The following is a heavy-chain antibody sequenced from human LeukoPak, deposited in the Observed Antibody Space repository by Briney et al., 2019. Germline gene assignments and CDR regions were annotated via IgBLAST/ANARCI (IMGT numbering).Heavy chain of an antibody. J-gene: IGHJ3*02. CDR3: ARGLQENLAWLKAFSAFDI. CDR2: ISAYNGNT. Sequence: ASVKVSCKASGYTFTSYDINWVRQATGQGLEWMGWISAYNGNTNYAQKLQGRVTMTTDTSTSTAYMELRSLRSDDTAVYYCARGLQENLAWLKAFSAFDIWGQGTMVTVSS. V-gene: IGHV1-18*01. CDR1: GYTFTSYD. D-gene: IGHD5-24*01.